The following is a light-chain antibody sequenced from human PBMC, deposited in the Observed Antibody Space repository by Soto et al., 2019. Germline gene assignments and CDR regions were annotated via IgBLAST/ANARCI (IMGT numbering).Light chain of an antibody. CDR3: QQSYSTPGT. CDR2: AAS. J-gene: IGKJ3*01. Sequence: DIQMTQSPSSLSASVGERVTMTCRASRTISSYLNWYQQKPEEAPKLLIYAASTLQSGVTSRFSGSGSGTDFTLTISSLQPEDFATYYCQQSYSTPGTFGPGTQVDI. CDR1: RTISSY. V-gene: IGKV1-39*01.